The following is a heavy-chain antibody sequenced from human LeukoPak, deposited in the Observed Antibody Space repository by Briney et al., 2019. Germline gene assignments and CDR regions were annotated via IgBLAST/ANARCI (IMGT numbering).Heavy chain of an antibody. D-gene: IGHD6-19*01. CDR3: ARGPRLSSGWYAALFYY. J-gene: IGHJ4*02. CDR2: IRYDGSNK. Sequence: GGSLRLSCAASGFTFSSYGMHWVRQAPGKGLEWVAFIRYDGSNKYYADSVKGRFTISRDNAKNSLYLQMNSLRAEDTAVYYCARGPRLSSGWYAALFYYWGQGTLVTVSS. V-gene: IGHV3-30*02. CDR1: GFTFSSYG.